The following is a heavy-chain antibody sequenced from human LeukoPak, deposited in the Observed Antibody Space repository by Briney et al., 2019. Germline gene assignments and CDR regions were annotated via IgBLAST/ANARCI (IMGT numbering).Heavy chain of an antibody. Sequence: ASVKVSCKASGYTFTRYDINWVRQATGQGLEWMGWMNPNSGNTGYAQKFQGRVTLTRNTSISTAYMELSSLRSEDTAVYYCARGPGYSSSWYFSWFDPWGQGTLVTVSS. V-gene: IGHV1-8*01. D-gene: IGHD6-13*01. J-gene: IGHJ5*02. CDR2: MNPNSGNT. CDR3: ARGPGYSSSWYFSWFDP. CDR1: GYTFTRYD.